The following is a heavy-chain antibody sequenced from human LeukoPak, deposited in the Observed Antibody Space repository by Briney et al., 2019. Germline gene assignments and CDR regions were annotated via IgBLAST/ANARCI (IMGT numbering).Heavy chain of an antibody. Sequence: ASVKVSCKASGYTFTSYYMHWVRQATGQGLEWMGWMNPDSGNTGFAQRFQGRVTMTRNTSISTAYMELISLRSEDTAVYYCVRGGMQRYFDDWGQGTTVTVSS. D-gene: IGHD3-9*01. CDR2: MNPDSGNT. CDR3: VRGGMQRYFDD. CDR1: GYTFTSYY. J-gene: IGHJ6*02. V-gene: IGHV1-8*02.